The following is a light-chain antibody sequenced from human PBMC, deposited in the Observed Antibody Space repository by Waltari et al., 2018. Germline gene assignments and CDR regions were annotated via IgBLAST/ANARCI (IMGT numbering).Light chain of an antibody. J-gene: IGLJ2*01. CDR2: DND. Sequence: NNPVSWYQHLPGTAPKLLIYDNDKRPSHIPDRISASTSGPSATLVITGLQTGDEADYYCGAFDSSLSVPLFGGGTKLTV. V-gene: IGLV1-51*01. CDR1: NNP. CDR3: GAFDSSLSVPL.